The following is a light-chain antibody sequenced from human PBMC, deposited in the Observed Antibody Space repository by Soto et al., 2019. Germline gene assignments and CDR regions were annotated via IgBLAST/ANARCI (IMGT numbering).Light chain of an antibody. CDR2: EVS. J-gene: IGLJ2*01. CDR3: CSYTSSTTPL. CDR1: SRDVGGYNY. V-gene: IGLV2-14*01. Sequence: QSALTQPASVSGSPGQSITISCTGTSRDVGGYNYVSWHQQHPGKAPKVIITEVSNRPSGVSNRFSGSKSGNTASLTISGLQAEDEADYYCCSYTSSTTPLFGGGTKLTVL.